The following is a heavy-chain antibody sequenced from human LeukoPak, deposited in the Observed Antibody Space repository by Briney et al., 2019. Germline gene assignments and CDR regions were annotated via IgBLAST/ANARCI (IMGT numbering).Heavy chain of an antibody. J-gene: IGHJ6*04. CDR2: ISSNGDST. CDR3: ARDRPGDV. Sequence: GGSLRLSCAASGFAFSSYEMHWVRQAPGKGLEYVSAISSNGDSTYYANFVKGRFIISRDNSKNTLYLQMGSLRPEDMAVYYCARDRPGDVWGEGTTVTVSS. V-gene: IGHV3-64*01. CDR1: GFAFSSYE.